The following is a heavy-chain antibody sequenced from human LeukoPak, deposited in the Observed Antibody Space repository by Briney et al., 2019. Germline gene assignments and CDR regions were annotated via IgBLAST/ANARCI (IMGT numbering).Heavy chain of an antibody. Sequence: SVKVSCKASGGTFNSYAISWVRQAPGQGLEWMGGIIPIFGTTNYAQKFQGRVTMTRDMSTSTDYMELSSLRSEDTAVYYCARDNSVGDTAWWFDPWGQGTLVTVSS. V-gene: IGHV1-69*05. CDR3: ARDNSVGDTAWWFDP. CDR2: IIPIFGTT. J-gene: IGHJ5*02. D-gene: IGHD1-26*01. CDR1: GGTFNSYA.